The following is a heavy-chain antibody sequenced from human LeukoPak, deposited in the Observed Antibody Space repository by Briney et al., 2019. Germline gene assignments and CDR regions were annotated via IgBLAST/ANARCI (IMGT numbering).Heavy chain of an antibody. Sequence: ASVKVSCKASGYTFTGYYMHWVRQAPGQGLEWMGWINPNSGGTNYAQKFQGRVTMTRDTSISTAYVELSRLRSDDTAVYYCARPFGVSNWYFDLWGRGTLVTVSS. J-gene: IGHJ2*01. CDR3: ARPFGVSNWYFDL. CDR1: GYTFTGYY. CDR2: INPNSGGT. D-gene: IGHD3-3*01. V-gene: IGHV1-2*02.